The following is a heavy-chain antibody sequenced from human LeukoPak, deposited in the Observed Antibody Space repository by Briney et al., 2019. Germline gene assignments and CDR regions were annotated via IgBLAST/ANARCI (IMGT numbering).Heavy chain of an antibody. CDR2: ISYDGSNK. CDR1: ALTFSSYA. V-gene: IGHV3-30*04. J-gene: IGHJ4*02. CDR3: ARDVKYSWDFNY. D-gene: IGHD5-18*01. Sequence: GRSLRLSCAASALTFSSYAMHWVRQAPGKGLEWVAVISYDGSNKYYADSVKGRSTISRDNSRNTLYLQMNSLRAEDTAVYYCARDVKYSWDFNYWGQGTLVTVSS.